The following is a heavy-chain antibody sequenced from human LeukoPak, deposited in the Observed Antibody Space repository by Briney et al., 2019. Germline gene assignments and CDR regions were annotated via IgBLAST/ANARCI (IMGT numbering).Heavy chain of an antibody. D-gene: IGHD5-18*01. J-gene: IGHJ4*02. CDR3: ARDREYSYGYRYYFDY. V-gene: IGHV3-30*03. Sequence: PGGSLRLSCVASGFTFNNYGMHWVRQAPGKGLEWVAVISDDGKTEYYADSVKGRFTISRDNSKNTLYLQMNSLRAEDTAVYYCARDREYSYGYRYYFDYWGQGTLVTVSS. CDR2: ISDDGKTE. CDR1: GFTFNNYG.